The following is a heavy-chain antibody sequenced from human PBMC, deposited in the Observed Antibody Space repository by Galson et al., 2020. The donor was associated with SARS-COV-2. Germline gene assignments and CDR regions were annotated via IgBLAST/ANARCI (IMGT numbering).Heavy chain of an antibody. CDR2: INPNSGGT. V-gene: IGHV1-2*02. CDR1: GYTFTGYY. D-gene: IGHD3-10*01. Sequence: ASVKVSCKASGYTFTGYYMHWVRQAPGQGLEWMGWINPNSGGTNYAQKFQGRVTMTRDTSISTAYMELSRLRSDDTAVYYCARGGEVRGVIILLFDYYYYYGMDVWGQGTTVTVSS. CDR3: ARGGEVRGVIILLFDYYYYYGMDV. J-gene: IGHJ6*02.